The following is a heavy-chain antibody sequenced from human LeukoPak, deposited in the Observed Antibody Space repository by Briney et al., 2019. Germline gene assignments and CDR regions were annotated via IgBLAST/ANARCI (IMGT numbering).Heavy chain of an antibody. D-gene: IGHD1-1*01. V-gene: IGHV1-18*01. J-gene: IGHJ4*02. CDR3: ARVFSTSTTGTSNSDY. CDR1: GYTFTSYG. CDR2: ISAYNGNT. Sequence: GASVKVSCKASGYTFTSYGISWVRQAPGQGLEWMGWISAYNGNTNYAQKLQGRVTMTTDTSTSTAYMELSSLRSEDTAVYYCARVFSTSTTGTSNSDYWGQGTLVTVSS.